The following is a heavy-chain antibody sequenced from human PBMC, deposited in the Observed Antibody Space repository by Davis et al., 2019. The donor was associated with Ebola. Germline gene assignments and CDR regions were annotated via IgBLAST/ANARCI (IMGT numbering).Heavy chain of an antibody. D-gene: IGHD6-19*01. CDR2: ISYDGSNK. Sequence: GGSPRLSCAASEFIFSHYGMHWVRQAPGKGLEWVAVISYDGSNKYYADSVKGRFTISRDNSKNTLYLQMNSLRAEDTAVYYCAKEEYSSGGGSDYWGQGTLVTVSS. J-gene: IGHJ4*02. CDR3: AKEEYSSGGGSDY. V-gene: IGHV3-30*18. CDR1: EFIFSHYG.